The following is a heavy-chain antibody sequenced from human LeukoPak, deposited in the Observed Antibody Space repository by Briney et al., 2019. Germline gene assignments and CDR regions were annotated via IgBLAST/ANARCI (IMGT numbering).Heavy chain of an antibody. D-gene: IGHD6-13*01. Sequence: SETLSLTCAVYGGSFSGYYWSWIRQPPGKGLEWIGEINHSGSTNYNPSLKSRVTISVDTSKNQFSLKLSSVTAADTAVYYCARAGYSSSWPLRRFDPWGQGTLVTVSS. CDR3: ARAGYSSSWPLRRFDP. V-gene: IGHV4-34*01. J-gene: IGHJ5*02. CDR1: GGSFSGYY. CDR2: INHSGST.